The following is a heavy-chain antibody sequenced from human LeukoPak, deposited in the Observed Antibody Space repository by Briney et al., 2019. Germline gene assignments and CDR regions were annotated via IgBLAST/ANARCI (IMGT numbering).Heavy chain of an antibody. J-gene: IGHJ6*03. CDR2: IIPIFGTA. V-gene: IGHV1-69*13. CDR1: GGTFSSYA. CDR3: ARGPPRVYYYYMDV. Sequence: SVKVSCKASGGTFSSYAISWVRQAPGQGLEWMGGIIPIFGTANYAQKFQGRVTITADESTSTAYMELSSLRSVDTAVYYCARGPPRVYYYYMDVWGEGTTVTISS.